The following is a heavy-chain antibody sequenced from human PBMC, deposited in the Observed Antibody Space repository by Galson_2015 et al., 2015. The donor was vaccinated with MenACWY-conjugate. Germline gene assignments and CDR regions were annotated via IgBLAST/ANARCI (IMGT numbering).Heavy chain of an antibody. CDR2: IYHSGST. CDR1: GYSISSGYY. Sequence: ETLSLTCTVSGYSISSGYYWGWIQQPPGKGLEWIGSIYHSGSTYYNPSLKSRVTISVDTSKNQFSLKLSSVTAADTAVYYCARDRIHGYHWFDPWGQGTLVTVSS. V-gene: IGHV4-38-2*02. D-gene: IGHD6-25*01. CDR3: ARDRIHGYHWFDP. J-gene: IGHJ5*02.